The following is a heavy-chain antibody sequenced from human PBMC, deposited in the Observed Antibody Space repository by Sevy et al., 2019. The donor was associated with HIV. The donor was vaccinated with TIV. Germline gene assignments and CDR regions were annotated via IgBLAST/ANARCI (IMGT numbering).Heavy chain of an antibody. CDR2: ISSSSSYI. CDR1: GFTFSSYS. V-gene: IGHV3-21*01. J-gene: IGHJ4*02. D-gene: IGHD3-9*01. Sequence: GGSLRLSCAASGFTFSSYSMNWVRQAPGKGLEWVSSISSSSSYIYYADSAKGGFTISRNNAKNSLYMQMNSLRAEDTAVYYCARSRATTYYDILTGYHDYWGQGTLVTVSS. CDR3: ARSRATTYYDILTGYHDY.